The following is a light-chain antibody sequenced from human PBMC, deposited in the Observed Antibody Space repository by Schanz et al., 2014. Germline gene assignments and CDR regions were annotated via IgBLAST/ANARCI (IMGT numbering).Light chain of an antibody. CDR2: GAS. V-gene: IGKV3-11*01. J-gene: IGKJ3*01. CDR3: QQRSNWPT. Sequence: EIVLTQSPGTLSLSPGERATLSCRASQSVSSYLAWYQQKPGQAPRLLIYGASSRATGTPARFSGSGSGTEVTLTISSLQSEDSAVYYCQQRSNWPTFGPGTKVDIK. CDR1: QSVSSY.